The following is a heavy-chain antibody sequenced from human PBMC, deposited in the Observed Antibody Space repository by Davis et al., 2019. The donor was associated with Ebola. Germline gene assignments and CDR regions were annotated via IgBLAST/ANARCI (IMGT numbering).Heavy chain of an antibody. CDR3: ARLDQWLLPFDY. Sequence: SETLSLTCAVYGGSFSGYYWGWIRQPPGKGLEWIGSIYYSGSTYYNPSLKCRVTISVDTSKNQFSLKLSSVTAADTAVYYCARLDQWLLPFDYWGQGTLVTVSS. V-gene: IGHV4-39*01. D-gene: IGHD3-22*01. CDR1: GGSFSGYY. CDR2: IYYSGST. J-gene: IGHJ4*02.